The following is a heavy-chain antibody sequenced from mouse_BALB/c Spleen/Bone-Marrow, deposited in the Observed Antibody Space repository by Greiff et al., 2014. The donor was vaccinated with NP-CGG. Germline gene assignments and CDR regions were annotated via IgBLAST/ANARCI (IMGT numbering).Heavy chain of an antibody. CDR3: ARITTATGAMDY. CDR2: LWADGST. J-gene: IGHJ4*01. CDR1: GFSLTTYG. V-gene: IGHV2-9*02. D-gene: IGHD1-2*01. Sequence: VKLVESGPGLVAPSQSLSITCTVSGFSLTTYGVHWVRQPPGKGLEWLGVLWADGSTNYNSALMSRLSISKDNSKSQVFLKMNGLQTDDTAMYYCARITTATGAMDYWGQGTSVTVPS.